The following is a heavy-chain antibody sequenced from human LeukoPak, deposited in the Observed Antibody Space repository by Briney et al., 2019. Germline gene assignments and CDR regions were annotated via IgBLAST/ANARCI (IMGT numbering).Heavy chain of an antibody. CDR1: GFTFSSYG. CDR3: ARGYCSSTSCPLDY. J-gene: IGHJ4*02. D-gene: IGHD2-2*01. CDR2: IWYDGSNK. Sequence: QPGGSLRLSCAASGFTFSSYGMHWVRQAPGKGLERVAVIWYDGSNKYYADSVKGRFTISRDNSKNTLYLQMNSLRAEDTAVYYCARGYCSSTSCPLDYWGQGTLVTVSS. V-gene: IGHV3-33*01.